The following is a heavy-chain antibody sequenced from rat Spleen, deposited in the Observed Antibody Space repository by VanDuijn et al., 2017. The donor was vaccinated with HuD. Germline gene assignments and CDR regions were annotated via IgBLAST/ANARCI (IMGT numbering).Heavy chain of an antibody. CDR3: VRQRNPGGGSSYWYFDF. CDR1: GFTFSDYY. Sequence: EVQLVESGGGLVQPGRSLKLSCAASGFTFSDYYMAWVRQAPTKGLEWVASISYEGNTAFYGDSMKGRFTISRDNAKSTLYLQISSLRSEDTATYYCVRQRNPGGGSSYWYFDFWGPGTMVTVSS. J-gene: IGHJ1*01. CDR2: ISYEGNTA. V-gene: IGHV5-22*01. D-gene: IGHD4-2*01.